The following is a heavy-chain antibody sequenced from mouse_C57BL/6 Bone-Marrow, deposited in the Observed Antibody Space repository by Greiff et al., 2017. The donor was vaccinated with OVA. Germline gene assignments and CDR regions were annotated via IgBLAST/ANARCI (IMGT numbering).Heavy chain of an antibody. D-gene: IGHD1-1*01. CDR3: AKNRVPYYGSSYRFAY. CDR1: GFSLTSYG. CDR2: IWSGGST. J-gene: IGHJ3*01. V-gene: IGHV2-5*01. Sequence: VQLVESGPGLVQPSQSLSITCTVSGFSLTSYGVHWVRQSPGKGLEWLGVIWSGGSTDYNAAFMSRLSITKDNSKSQVFFKMNSLQADDTAIYYWAKNRVPYYGSSYRFAYWGQGTLVTVSA.